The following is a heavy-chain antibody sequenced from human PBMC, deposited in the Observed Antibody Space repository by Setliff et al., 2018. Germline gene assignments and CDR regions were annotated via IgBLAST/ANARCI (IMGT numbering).Heavy chain of an antibody. CDR2: MNPNSGNT. V-gene: IGHV1-8*02. J-gene: IGHJ6*02. Sequence: ASVKVSCKASGYTFTSYGISWVRQAPGQGLEWMGWMNPNSGNTGYAQKFQGRVTMTEDTSTDTAYMELSSLRSEDTAVYYCARGPRITIFGVVSLSLYGMDVWGQGTTVTVSS. CDR3: ARGPRITIFGVVSLSLYGMDV. CDR1: GYTFTSYG. D-gene: IGHD3-3*01.